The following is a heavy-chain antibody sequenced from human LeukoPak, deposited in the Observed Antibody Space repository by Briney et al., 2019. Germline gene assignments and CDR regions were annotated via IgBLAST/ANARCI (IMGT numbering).Heavy chain of an antibody. Sequence: SETLSLTCTVSGGSISSYYWSWIRQPPGKGLEWIGYIYYSGSTNYNPSLKSRVTISVDTSKNQFSLKLSSVTAADTAVYYCARDSGPYINSGFDYWGQGTLVTVSS. J-gene: IGHJ4*02. CDR2: IYYSGST. CDR1: GGSISSYY. D-gene: IGHD3-10*01. CDR3: ARDSGPYINSGFDY. V-gene: IGHV4-59*01.